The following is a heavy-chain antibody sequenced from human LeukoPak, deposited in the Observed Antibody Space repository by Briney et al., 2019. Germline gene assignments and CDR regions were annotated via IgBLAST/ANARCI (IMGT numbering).Heavy chain of an antibody. Sequence: GESLKISCKGSGYSFTTHWIGWVRQMPGKGLEWMGIIYPGDSDTRYSPSFQGQVTISVDKSISTAYLQWSSLKASDTAMYYCARHEGVRVATPNKWFDPWGQGTLVTVSS. V-gene: IGHV5-51*01. CDR3: ARHEGVRVATPNKWFDP. D-gene: IGHD5-12*01. CDR1: GYSFTTHW. J-gene: IGHJ5*02. CDR2: IYPGDSDT.